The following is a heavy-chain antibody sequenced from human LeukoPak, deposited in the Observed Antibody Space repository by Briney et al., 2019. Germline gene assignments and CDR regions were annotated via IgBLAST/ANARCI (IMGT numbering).Heavy chain of an antibody. CDR3: AKDLWEWELRGDFDY. J-gene: IGHJ4*02. D-gene: IGHD1-26*01. CDR2: IYYSGST. CDR1: GGSISSGGYY. Sequence: SQTLSLTCTVSGGSISSGGYYWSWIRQHPGKGLEWIGYIYYSGSTYYNSSLKSRVTISVDTSKNQFSLKLSSVTAADTAVYYCAKDLWEWELRGDFDYWGQGTLVTVSS. V-gene: IGHV4-31*03.